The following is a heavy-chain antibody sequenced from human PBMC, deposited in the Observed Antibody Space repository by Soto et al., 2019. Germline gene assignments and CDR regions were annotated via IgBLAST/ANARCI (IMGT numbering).Heavy chain of an antibody. D-gene: IGHD6-6*01. V-gene: IGHV3-48*02. CDR1: GFTFSSYS. Sequence: LRLSCAASGFTFSSYSMNCVRQAPGKGLEWVSYISSGSSTIYYADSVKGRFTISRDNAQNSLYLQMNSLRDEDTAVYYCAREEGIAARRFYFSWGQGTLVTVSS. CDR2: ISSGSSTI. J-gene: IGHJ5*02. CDR3: AREEGIAARRFYFS.